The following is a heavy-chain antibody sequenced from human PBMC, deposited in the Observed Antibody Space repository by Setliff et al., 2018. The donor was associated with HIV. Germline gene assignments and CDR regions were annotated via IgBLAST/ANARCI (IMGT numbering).Heavy chain of an antibody. CDR2: ISGSSSYW. Sequence: GGSLRLSCAASGFTFTEYSMSWVRQTPGKGLEWVSSISGSSSYWKYADSVKGRFTISRDNAKNSLFLQMNSLRAEDTAVYYCAREIRAGDYPPYNYYFYMDVWGKGTTVTVSS. V-gene: IGHV3-21*01. CDR1: GFTFTEYS. D-gene: IGHD4-17*01. CDR3: AREIRAGDYPPYNYYFYMDV. J-gene: IGHJ6*03.